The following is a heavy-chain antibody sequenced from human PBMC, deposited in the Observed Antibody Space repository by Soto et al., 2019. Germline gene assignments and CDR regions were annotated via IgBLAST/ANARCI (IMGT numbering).Heavy chain of an antibody. D-gene: IGHD3-22*01. CDR1: GGSITNTDW. CDR2: ISLSGNT. V-gene: IGHV4-4*02. CDR3: ASRGSSGPF. Sequence: PSETLSLTCAVSGGSITNTDWWTWVRQPPGMGLEWVGDISLSGNTSYNPSLEGRAAISLDKSRNQFSLILNSVTAADTAVYYCASRGSSGPFWGQGTLVTVSS. J-gene: IGHJ4*02.